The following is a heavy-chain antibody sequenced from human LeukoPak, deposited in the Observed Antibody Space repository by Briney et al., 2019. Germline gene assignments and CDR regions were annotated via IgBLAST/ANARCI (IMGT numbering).Heavy chain of an antibody. J-gene: IGHJ4*02. CDR3: ARAPFLSSAWLVKRGGDYFDY. V-gene: IGHV1-2*06. D-gene: IGHD6-19*01. Sequence: ASVKVSCKASGYTFTGYYMHWVRQAPGQGLERMGRINPNSGGTNYAQKFQGRVTMTRDTSISTAYMELSRLRSDDTAVYYCARAPFLSSAWLVKRGGDYFDYWGQGTLVTVSS. CDR1: GYTFTGYY. CDR2: INPNSGGT.